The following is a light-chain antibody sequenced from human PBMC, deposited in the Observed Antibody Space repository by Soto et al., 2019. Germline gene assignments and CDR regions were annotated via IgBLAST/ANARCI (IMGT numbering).Light chain of an antibody. CDR3: CSYAGTTTYV. CDR1: RSDVGSYNL. V-gene: IGLV2-23*02. Sequence: QSVLTQPASVSGSPGQSITISCTGTRSDVGSYNLVSWYQQHPGKAPKLMIYEVSERPSGVSNRFSGSKSGNTASLTISGLQAEDEADYYCCSYAGTTTYVVGTGTKV. CDR2: EVS. J-gene: IGLJ1*01.